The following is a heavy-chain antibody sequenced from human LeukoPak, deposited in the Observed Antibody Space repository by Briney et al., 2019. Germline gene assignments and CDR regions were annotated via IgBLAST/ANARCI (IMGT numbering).Heavy chain of an antibody. CDR3: ARYSGGPTAYYYYYMDG. D-gene: IGHD5-12*01. Sequence: ASVKVSRKASGYTFTGYYIHWVWHAPGQGLGLKGWINPNRVGTNYAQNFQGRVTMNRETSISTAYMELSRLRSDDTAVYYCARYSGGPTAYYYYYMDGWVKGTTVTVSS. CDR1: GYTFTGYY. V-gene: IGHV1-2*02. CDR2: INPNRVGT. J-gene: IGHJ6*03.